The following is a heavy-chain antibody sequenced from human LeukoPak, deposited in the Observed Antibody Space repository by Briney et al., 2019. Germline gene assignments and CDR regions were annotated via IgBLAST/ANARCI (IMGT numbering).Heavy chain of an antibody. J-gene: IGHJ6*03. V-gene: IGHV4-38-2*02. CDR2: VYHVGTT. D-gene: IGHD3-10*01. CDR3: ASRAGYYGSGSYYKPYYCYYYMDV. Sequence: PSETLSLTCTASGYSISSGYFWGWIRQPPGKGLEWIGVYHVGTTDNNPSLKSRVTISVDTSKNQFSLKLSSVTAADTAVYYCASRAGYYGSGSYYKPYYCYYYMDVWGKGTTVTVSS. CDR1: GYSISSGYF.